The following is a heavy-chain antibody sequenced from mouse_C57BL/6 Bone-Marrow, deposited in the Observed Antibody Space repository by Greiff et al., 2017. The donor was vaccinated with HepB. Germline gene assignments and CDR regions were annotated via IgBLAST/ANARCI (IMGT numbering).Heavy chain of an antibody. CDR1: GYTFTSYW. CDR3: ARRTEDYYEFAY. J-gene: IGHJ3*01. V-gene: IGHV1-55*01. Sequence: VQLQQPGAELVKPGASVKMSCKASGYTFTSYWITWVKQRPGQGLEWIGDIYPGSGSTNYNEKFKSKATLTVDTSSSKAYMQLSSLTSEDSAVYYCARRTEDYYEFAYWGQGTLVTVSA. CDR2: IYPGSGST. D-gene: IGHD1-1*01.